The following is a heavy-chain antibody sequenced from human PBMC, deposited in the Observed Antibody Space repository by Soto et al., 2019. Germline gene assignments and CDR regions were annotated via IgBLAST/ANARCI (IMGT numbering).Heavy chain of an antibody. CDR3: ARGGSSGYNA. Sequence: QVQLQESGPGLVKPSQTLSLTCTVSGASISSGGYYWSWIRQHPGKGLEWIGYIYDSGSTYHNPSLKXXVXIXXDTSKNQFSLKLNSVTAADTAVYYCARGGSSGYNAWGQGILVTVSS. V-gene: IGHV4-31*01. J-gene: IGHJ5*02. D-gene: IGHD3-22*01. CDR2: IYDSGST. CDR1: GASISSGGYY.